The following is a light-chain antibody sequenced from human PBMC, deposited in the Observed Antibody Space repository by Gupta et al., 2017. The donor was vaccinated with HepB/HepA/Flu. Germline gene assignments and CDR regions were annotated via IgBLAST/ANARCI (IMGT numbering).Light chain of an antibody. V-gene: IGLV2-14*03. CDR1: SSDVGGYNY. Sequence: QPALTQPDSVSGSPGQSIPISCTGTSSDVGGYNYFSWYQQHPGKPPKLIIYDVSKRPSVGSSRFSASKSGNTASLTISGLQAEDDADYYCSSYTSSSTLVFGGGTKLTVL. J-gene: IGLJ3*02. CDR3: SSYTSSSTLV. CDR2: DVS.